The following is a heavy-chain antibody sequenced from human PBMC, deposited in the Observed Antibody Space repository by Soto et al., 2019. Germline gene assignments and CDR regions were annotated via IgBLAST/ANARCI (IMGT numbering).Heavy chain of an antibody. J-gene: IGHJ5*02. CDR1: GGSISSGGDY. V-gene: IGHV4-31*03. D-gene: IGHD3-22*01. Sequence: QVQLQESGPGLVKPSQTLSLTCTVSGGSISSGGDYWSWIRQHPGKGLEWIGYIYYSGSTYYNPSLKRRVSIIVDTSKNPFSLKLSSVTAADTAVYFWARTSFDRSGTAADPWGQGTLVTVSS. CDR2: IYYSGST. CDR3: ARTSFDRSGTAADP.